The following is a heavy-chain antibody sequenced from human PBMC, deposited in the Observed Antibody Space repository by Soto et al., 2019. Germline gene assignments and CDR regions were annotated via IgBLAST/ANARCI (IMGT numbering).Heavy chain of an antibody. CDR1: GGSISSYY. CDR3: ARGPPHHY. V-gene: IGHV4-59*12. J-gene: IGHJ4*02. CDR2: IYYSGST. Sequence: SETLSLTCTVSGGSISSYYWSWIRQPPGKGLEWIGYIYYSGSTYYNPSLKSRVTISVDWSKNQFSLTLSSVTAADTAVYYCARGPPHHYWGQGTLVTVSS.